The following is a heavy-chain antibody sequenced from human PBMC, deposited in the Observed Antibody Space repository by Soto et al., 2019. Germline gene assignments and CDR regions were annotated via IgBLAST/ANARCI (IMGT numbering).Heavy chain of an antibody. Sequence: GGSLRLSCAASGFTFSSYAMSWVRQAPGKGLEWVSAISGSGGSTYYADSVKGRFTISRDNSKNTLYLQMNSLRAEDTAVYYCAPGHTIRVFYFDYWGQGTLVTVSS. CDR2: ISGSGGST. D-gene: IGHD3-3*01. V-gene: IGHV3-23*01. CDR3: APGHTIRVFYFDY. J-gene: IGHJ4*02. CDR1: GFTFSSYA.